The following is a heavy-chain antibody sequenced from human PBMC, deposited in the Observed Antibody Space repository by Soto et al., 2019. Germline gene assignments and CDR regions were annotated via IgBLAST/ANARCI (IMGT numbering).Heavy chain of an antibody. J-gene: IGHJ6*02. CDR2: IIPIFGTA. CDR1: GGTFSSYA. CDR3: ARGNTFGWNYYYYGMDV. D-gene: IGHD3-16*01. Sequence: QVQLVQSGAEVKKPGSSVKVSCQASGGTFSSYAISWVRQAPGQGLEWMGGIIPIFGTANYAQKLQGRVTITADESTSTAYRELSSLRSEDTAVYYCARGNTFGWNYYYYGMDVWGQGTTVTVSS. V-gene: IGHV1-69*01.